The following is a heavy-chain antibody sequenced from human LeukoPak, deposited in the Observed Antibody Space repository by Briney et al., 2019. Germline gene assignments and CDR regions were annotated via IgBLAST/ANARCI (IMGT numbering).Heavy chain of an antibody. CDR3: ARGGYDPGTPYYYYYYMDV. CDR1: EYTFTSYA. J-gene: IGHJ6*03. Sequence: ASVKVSCKASEYTFTSYAIHWVRQAPGQRLEWMGWINAGNGNTKYSQEFQGRVTITRDTSASTAYMELSSLRSEDMAVYYCARGGYDPGTPYYYYYYMDVWGKGTTVTVSS. D-gene: IGHD5-12*01. V-gene: IGHV1-3*03. CDR2: INAGNGNT.